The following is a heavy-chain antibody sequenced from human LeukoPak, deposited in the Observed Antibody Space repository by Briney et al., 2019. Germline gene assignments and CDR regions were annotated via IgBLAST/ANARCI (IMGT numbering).Heavy chain of an antibody. D-gene: IGHD5-18*01. V-gene: IGHV4-34*01. CDR3: VRDFMYNTACTGC. CDR1: GGSFSGYY. CDR2: ISHSGRA. J-gene: IGHJ4*02. Sequence: SETLSLTCAVYGGSFSGYYWSWIRQSPGKGLEWIGEISHSGRANYNPSLKSRVTISTESSKNQFSLKLDSVTAADTAVYYCVRDFMYNTACTGCWGQGTLVTVSS.